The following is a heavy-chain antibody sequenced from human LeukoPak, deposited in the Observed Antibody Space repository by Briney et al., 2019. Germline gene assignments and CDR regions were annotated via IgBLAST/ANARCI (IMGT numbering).Heavy chain of an antibody. J-gene: IGHJ6*02. CDR3: ARSDSIRGYYYGMDV. V-gene: IGHV1-3*01. Sequence: ASVKVSCKASGYTFTSYAMHWVRQAPGQRLEWMGWINAGNGNTKYSQKFQGRVTITRDTSASTAYMELSSLRSDDTAVYYCARSDSIRGYYYGMDVWGQGTTVTVSS. CDR1: GYTFTSYA. CDR2: INAGNGNT. D-gene: IGHD2-2*02.